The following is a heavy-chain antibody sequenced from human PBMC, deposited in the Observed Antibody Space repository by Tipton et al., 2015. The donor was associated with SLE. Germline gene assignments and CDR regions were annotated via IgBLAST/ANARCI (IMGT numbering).Heavy chain of an antibody. CDR2: ISFDGSNT. D-gene: IGHD3-3*01. CDR1: GFTFSAYP. J-gene: IGHJ4*02. Sequence: SLRLSCAASGFTFSAYPMHWVRQAPGKGLEWVAVISFDGSNTYSADSVKGRFTISRDNSKNTLYLQMNSLRAEDTAVYYCAREDTIFGVVTDWGQGTLVTVSS. CDR3: AREDTIFGVVTD. V-gene: IGHV3-30*04.